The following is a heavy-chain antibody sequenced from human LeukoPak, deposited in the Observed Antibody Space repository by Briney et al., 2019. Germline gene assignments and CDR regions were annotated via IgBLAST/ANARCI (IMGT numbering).Heavy chain of an antibody. CDR1: GFTFSSYS. CDR2: IYSGGST. J-gene: IGHJ5*02. CDR3: ARVRYFLGALNDNWFDP. Sequence: GGSLRLSCAASGFTFSSYSMNWVRQAPGKGLEWVSVIYSGGSTYYADSVKGRFTISRDNSKNTLYLQMNSLRAEDTAVYYCARVRYFLGALNDNWFDPWGQGTLVTVSS. V-gene: IGHV3-53*01. D-gene: IGHD3-10*02.